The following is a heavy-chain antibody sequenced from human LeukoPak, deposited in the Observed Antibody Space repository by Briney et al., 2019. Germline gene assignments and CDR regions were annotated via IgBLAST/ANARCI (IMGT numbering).Heavy chain of an antibody. D-gene: IGHD2-15*01. CDR1: GGSISSGGYY. Sequence: PSQTLSLTCTVSGGSISSGGYYWSWIRQLPGKGLEWIGEINHSGSTNYNPSLKSRVTISVDTSKNQFSLKLSSVTAADTAVYYCARAPRFCSGGSCYSLFVAFDIWGQGTMVTVSS. V-gene: IGHV4-31*03. CDR2: INHSGST. CDR3: ARAPRFCSGGSCYSLFVAFDI. J-gene: IGHJ3*02.